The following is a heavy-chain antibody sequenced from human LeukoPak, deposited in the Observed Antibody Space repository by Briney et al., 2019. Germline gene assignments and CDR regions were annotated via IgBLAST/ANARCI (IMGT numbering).Heavy chain of an antibody. J-gene: IGHJ4*02. V-gene: IGHV3-15*01. CDR1: GFTFTNAW. CDR2: IKSETEGGTI. Sequence: GGSLRLSCAASGFTFTNAWMTWVRQAPGKGLEWVGRIKSETEGGTIEYAAPVKGRFTISRDDAENTLTLEMNSLKPEDTAVYYCTTDYDFWSGNDYWGQGTLVTVSS. D-gene: IGHD3-3*01. CDR3: TTDYDFWSGNDY.